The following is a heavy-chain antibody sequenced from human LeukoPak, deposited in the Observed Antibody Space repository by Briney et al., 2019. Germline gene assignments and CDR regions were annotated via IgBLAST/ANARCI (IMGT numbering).Heavy chain of an antibody. CDR1: GFPFTVAW. Sequence: GESLRLSCAASGFPFTVAWMYWVRQAPGKGLEWVSVIYSGGSTYYADSVKGRFTISRDNSKNTLYLEMNSLRAEDTAVYYCARDGRGGSGYMYYFDYWGQGTLVTVSS. CDR2: IYSGGST. V-gene: IGHV3-66*01. D-gene: IGHD3-22*01. J-gene: IGHJ4*02. CDR3: ARDGRGGSGYMYYFDY.